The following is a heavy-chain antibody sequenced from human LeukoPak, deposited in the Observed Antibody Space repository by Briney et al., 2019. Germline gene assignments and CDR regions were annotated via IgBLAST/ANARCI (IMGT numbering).Heavy chain of an antibody. J-gene: IGHJ4*02. CDR1: GYTFTGYY. V-gene: IGHV1-2*02. Sequence: VASVQVTCQASGYTFTGYYLHWVRQAPGQGLEWMGWINPNSGGRNHAQKFQGRVTMTRDTSISTDYMELSRLRSDDTAVYYCARVGGATTFYFDYWGQGTLVTVSS. CDR3: ARVGGATTFYFDY. D-gene: IGHD1-26*01. CDR2: INPNSGGR.